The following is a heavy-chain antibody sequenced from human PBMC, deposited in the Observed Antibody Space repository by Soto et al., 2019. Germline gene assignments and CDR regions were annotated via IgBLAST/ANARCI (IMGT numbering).Heavy chain of an antibody. J-gene: IGHJ4*02. V-gene: IGHV6-1*01. CDR1: GDSVSDNSAA. CDR2: TYYRSKWYN. D-gene: IGHD6-19*01. Sequence: PSQTLSLTFVISGDSVSDNSAAWNWIRQSPSRGLEWLVRTYYRSKWYNDYAVSVNNRITVSPDRSKTQFPRHLNSVPPEDTAFYYCARESPFYVSSDSYLDYWGQGALVTV. CDR3: ARESPFYVSSDSYLDY.